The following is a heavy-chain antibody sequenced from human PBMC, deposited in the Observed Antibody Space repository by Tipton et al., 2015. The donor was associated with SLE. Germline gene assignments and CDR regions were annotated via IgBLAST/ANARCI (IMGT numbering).Heavy chain of an antibody. D-gene: IGHD6-13*01. J-gene: IGHJ6*02. CDR2: IIPIFGTA. Sequence: QLVQSGAEVKKPGASVKVSCKASGYTFTSYGISWVRQAPGQGLEWMGEIIPIFGTANYAQKFQCRVTITADESTSTAYMELSSLISEDTAVYYCARDLGVIAAASYGMDVWGQWSTVTVS. V-gene: IGHV1-69*13. CDR1: GYTFTSYG. CDR3: ARDLGVIAAASYGMDV.